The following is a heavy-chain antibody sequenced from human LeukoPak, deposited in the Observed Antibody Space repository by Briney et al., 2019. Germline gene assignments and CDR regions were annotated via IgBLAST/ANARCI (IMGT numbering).Heavy chain of an antibody. CDR1: GFTFSNYW. V-gene: IGHV3-74*01. J-gene: IGHJ4*02. CDR3: ARVNWELTTEDY. CDR2: INSDGSST. Sequence: GESLRLSCAASGFTFSNYWMHWVRQAPGKGLVWISRINSDGSSTSYADSVKGRSTISRDNAKNTLSLQMNSLRAEDTAIYYCARVNWELTTEDYWGQGTLVTVSS. D-gene: IGHD4-11*01.